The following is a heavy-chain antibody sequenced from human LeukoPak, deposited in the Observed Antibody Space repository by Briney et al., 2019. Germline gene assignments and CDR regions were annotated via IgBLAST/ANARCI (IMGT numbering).Heavy chain of an antibody. CDR1: GYTFTSYY. Sequence: ASVKVSCKASGYTFTSYYMHWVRQAPGQGLEWMGIINPSGGSTSYAQKFQGRVTMTRDTSTSTVYMELSSLRSEDTAVYYCARDGVLWFGELSHYYMDVRGKGTTVTVSS. CDR3: ARDGVLWFGELSHYYMDV. V-gene: IGHV1-46*01. D-gene: IGHD3-10*01. CDR2: INPSGGST. J-gene: IGHJ6*03.